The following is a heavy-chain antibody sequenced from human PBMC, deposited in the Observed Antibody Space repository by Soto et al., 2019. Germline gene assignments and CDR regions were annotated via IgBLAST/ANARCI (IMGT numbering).Heavy chain of an antibody. V-gene: IGHV4-59*01. CDR1: RGSMNNYY. J-gene: IGHJ4*02. D-gene: IGHD3-16*01. CDR2: IYYSGST. Sequence: SETLSLTCTVSRGSMNNYYWSWIRQPPGKGLEWIGYIYYSGSTNYNPSLKSRVTISVDTSKNQFSLKLSSVTAADAAVYYCAGGPMGYDSWGQGTLVTV. CDR3: AGGPMGYDS.